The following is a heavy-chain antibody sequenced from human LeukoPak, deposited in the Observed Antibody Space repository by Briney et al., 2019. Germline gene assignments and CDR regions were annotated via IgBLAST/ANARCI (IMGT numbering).Heavy chain of an antibody. V-gene: IGHV4-4*09. CDR1: GGSINSYY. D-gene: IGHD5-18*01. J-gene: IGHJ4*02. CDR3: ARHEGYSYGYTFDH. CDR2: IYTSGST. Sequence: SETLSLTCTVSGGSINSYYWSWIRQPPGKGLEWIGYIYTSGSTNYNPSLKSRVTISVDTSKNQFSLKLSSVTAADTAVYYCARHEGYSYGYTFDHWGQGTLVTVSS.